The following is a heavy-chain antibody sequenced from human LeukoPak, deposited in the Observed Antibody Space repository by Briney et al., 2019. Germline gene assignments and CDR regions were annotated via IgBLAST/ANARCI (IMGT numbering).Heavy chain of an antibody. CDR2: INHSGST. Sequence: PETLSLTCAVYGGSFSGYYWSWIRQPPGKGLEWIGEINHSGSTNYSPSLKSRVTISVDTSKNQFSLKLSSVTAADTAVYYCARCGTGTVAGTDYWGQGTLVTVSS. CDR1: GGSFSGYY. J-gene: IGHJ4*02. D-gene: IGHD6-19*01. CDR3: ARCGTGTVAGTDY. V-gene: IGHV4-34*01.